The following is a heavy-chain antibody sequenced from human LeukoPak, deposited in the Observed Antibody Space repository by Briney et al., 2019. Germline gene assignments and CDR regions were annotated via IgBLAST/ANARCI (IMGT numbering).Heavy chain of an antibody. Sequence: GGSLRLPCAASGFTFSSYSMNWVRQAPGKGLEWVSSISSSSSYIYYADSVKGRFTISRDNAKNSLYLQMNSLRAEDTAVYYCARARTYYYGSGSYGDFDYWGQGTLVTVSS. CDR3: ARARTYYYGSGSYGDFDY. D-gene: IGHD3-10*01. CDR2: ISSSSSYI. V-gene: IGHV3-21*01. CDR1: GFTFSSYS. J-gene: IGHJ4*02.